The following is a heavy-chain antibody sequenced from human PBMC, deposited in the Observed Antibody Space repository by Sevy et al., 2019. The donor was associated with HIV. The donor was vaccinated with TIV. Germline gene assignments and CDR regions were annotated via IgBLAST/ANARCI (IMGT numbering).Heavy chain of an antibody. J-gene: IGHJ6*02. V-gene: IGHV1-69*13. CDR2: IIPIFGTA. CDR1: GGTFSSYA. CDR3: ARDQVPVAGTIHYYYGMDV. D-gene: IGHD6-19*01. Sequence: ASVKVPRKASGGTFSSYAISWVRQAPGQGLEWMGGIIPIFGTANYAQKFQGRVTITADESTSTAYMELSSLRSEDTAVYYCARDQVPVAGTIHYYYGMDVWGQGTTVTVSS.